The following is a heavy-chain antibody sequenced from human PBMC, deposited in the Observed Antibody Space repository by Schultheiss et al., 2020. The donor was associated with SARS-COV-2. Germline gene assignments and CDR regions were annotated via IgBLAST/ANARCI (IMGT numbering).Heavy chain of an antibody. CDR2: IRSDGTNK. D-gene: IGHD1-1*01. CDR3: AKDLHYWTSMDV. CDR1: GFTFSSYG. J-gene: IGHJ6*02. V-gene: IGHV3-30*02. Sequence: GESLKISCAASGFTFSSYGMHWVRQAPGKGLEWVTFIRSDGTNKYYADSVKGRFTISRDNSKNTLYLQMNSLRAEDTGVYYCAKDLHYWTSMDVWGQGTTVTVSS.